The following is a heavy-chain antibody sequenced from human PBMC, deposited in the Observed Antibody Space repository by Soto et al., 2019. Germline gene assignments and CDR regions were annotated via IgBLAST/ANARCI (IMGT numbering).Heavy chain of an antibody. CDR1: GFTFSSYA. J-gene: IGHJ4*02. D-gene: IGHD3-22*01. CDR2: ISYDGSNK. CDR3: ARDPDRDYDSSGRLDY. V-gene: IGHV3-30-3*01. Sequence: QVQLVESGGGVVQPGRSLRLSCAASGFTFSSYAMHWVRQAPGKGLEWVAVISYDGSNKYYADSVKGRFTISRDNSKNTLYLQMNSLRAEDTAVYYCARDPDRDYDSSGRLDYWGQGTLVTVSS.